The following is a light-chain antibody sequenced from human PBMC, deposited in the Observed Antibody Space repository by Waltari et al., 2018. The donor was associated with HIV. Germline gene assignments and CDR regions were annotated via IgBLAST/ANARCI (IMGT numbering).Light chain of an antibody. CDR1: QSLLHQNGQNY. J-gene: IGKJ1*01. CDR3: MHVQQTPV. CDR2: LGF. Sequence: DIAMIQSPDSLAVSPGEPASISCRSSQSLLHQNGQNYLEWYIQRPGQAPELLIYLGFRRASGVPDRIAGSGSGTDFILKISRVEPEDVGVYYCMHVQQTPVFGQGTKVEVK. V-gene: IGKV2-28*01.